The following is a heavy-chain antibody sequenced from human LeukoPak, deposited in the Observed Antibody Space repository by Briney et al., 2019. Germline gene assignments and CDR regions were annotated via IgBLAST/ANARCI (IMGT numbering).Heavy chain of an antibody. CDR3: ARVKRDSSGYFAINTFDY. CDR2: IYYSGST. Sequence: KPSETLSLTCTVSGGSISSSSYYWGWIRQPPGKGLEWIGSIYYSGSTYYNPSLKSRVTISVDTSKNQFSLKLSSVTAADTAVYYCARVKRDSSGYFAINTFDYWGQGTLVTVSS. V-gene: IGHV4-39*07. D-gene: IGHD3-22*01. CDR1: GGSISSSSYY. J-gene: IGHJ4*02.